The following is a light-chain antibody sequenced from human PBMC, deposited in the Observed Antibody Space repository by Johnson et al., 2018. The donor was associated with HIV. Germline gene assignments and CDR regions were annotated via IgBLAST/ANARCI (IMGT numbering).Light chain of an antibody. V-gene: IGLV1-51*02. CDR1: SSNIGNNY. CDR2: ENN. J-gene: IGLJ1*01. CDR3: GTWDSSLRAGF. Sequence: QSVLTQPPSVSAAPGQNITISCSGGSSNIGNNYVSWYQHLPRTAPKLLIYENNKRPSGIPDRFSGSKSGTSATLAITGLQTGDEADYFCGTWDSSLRAGFFGTGTKVTVL.